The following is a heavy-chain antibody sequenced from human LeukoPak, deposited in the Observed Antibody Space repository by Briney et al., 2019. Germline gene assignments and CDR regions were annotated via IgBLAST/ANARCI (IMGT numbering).Heavy chain of an antibody. CDR3: ARVGSTVAAGTPDY. CDR1: GFTFSNYA. J-gene: IGHJ4*02. D-gene: IGHD6-13*01. V-gene: IGHV3-23*01. Sequence: GGSLRLSCAASGFTFSNYAMSWVRQVPGKGLEWVSAISGSGGNTFYADSVKGRFTISRDNAKNSLSLQVNSLRADDTAVYYCARVGSTVAAGTPDYWGQGTLVTVSS. CDR2: ISGSGGNT.